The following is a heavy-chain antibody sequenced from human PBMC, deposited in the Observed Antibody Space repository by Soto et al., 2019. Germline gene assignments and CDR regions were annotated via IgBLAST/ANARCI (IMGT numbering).Heavy chain of an antibody. J-gene: IGHJ2*01. V-gene: IGHV1-69*01. CDR3: ARAYYDRSGYPSYWYFDL. Sequence: QVQLVQSGAEVKKPGSSVKVSCKASGGTFSSYAISWVRQAPGQGLEWMGGIIPIFGTANYAQKFQGRVTITADEATSTADMELSSLRSEDTAVYYCARAYYDRSGYPSYWYFDLWGRGTLVTVSS. CDR1: GGTFSSYA. D-gene: IGHD3-22*01. CDR2: IIPIFGTA.